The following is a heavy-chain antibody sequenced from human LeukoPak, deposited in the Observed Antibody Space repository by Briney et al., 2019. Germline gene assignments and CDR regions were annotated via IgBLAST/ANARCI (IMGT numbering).Heavy chain of an antibody. V-gene: IGHV4-59*01. J-gene: IGHJ3*02. CDR2: IYYSGRT. Sequence: SETLSLTCTVSGGSISSYYWSWIRQPPGKGLEWIGYIYYSGRTNYNPSLKSRVTISVDTSKNQFSLKLSSVTAADTAVYYCARTVRGAFDIWGQVETVTVSS. CDR1: GGSISSYY. CDR3: ARTVRGAFDI. D-gene: IGHD3-10*01.